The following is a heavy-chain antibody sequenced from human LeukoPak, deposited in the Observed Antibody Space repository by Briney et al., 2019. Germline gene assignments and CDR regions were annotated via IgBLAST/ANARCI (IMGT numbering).Heavy chain of an antibody. CDR1: GGSISSYY. V-gene: IGHV4-59*08. J-gene: IGHJ4*02. CDR3: ARRGPRTNRDGYSQPNFDY. Sequence: SEPLSLACTVSGGSISSYYWSWIRQPPGKGLEWIGYIYYSGSTNYNPSLKSRVTISVDTSKNQFSLKLSSVTAADTAVYYCARRGPRTNRDGYSQPNFDYWGQGTLVTVSS. CDR2: IYYSGST. D-gene: IGHD5-24*01.